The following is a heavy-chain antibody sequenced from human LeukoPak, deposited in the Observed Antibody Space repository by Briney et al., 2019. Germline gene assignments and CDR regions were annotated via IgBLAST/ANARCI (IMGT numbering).Heavy chain of an antibody. CDR3: ARHGVNFEYSSSGAYYYYYMDV. D-gene: IGHD6-6*01. Sequence: ASVKVSCKASGYTFTGYYMHWVRQAPGQGLEWMGWINPNSGGTNYAQKFQGRVTMTRDTSISTAYMELSRLRSDDTAVYYCARHGVNFEYSSSGAYYYYYMDVWGKGTTVTVSS. V-gene: IGHV1-2*02. CDR1: GYTFTGYY. J-gene: IGHJ6*03. CDR2: INPNSGGT.